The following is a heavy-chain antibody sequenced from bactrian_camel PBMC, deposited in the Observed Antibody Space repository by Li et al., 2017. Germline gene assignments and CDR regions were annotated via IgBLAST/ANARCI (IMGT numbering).Heavy chain of an antibody. J-gene: IGHJ4*01. CDR2: VYVNGRGT. D-gene: IGHD5*01. CDR1: GFAIGSSH. CDR3: AKDRGRLDYGLEATSDY. V-gene: IGHV3S5*01. Sequence: HVQLVESGGGSVQPGGSLRLSCAASGFAIGSSHMSWVRQAPGRGLEWVSAVYVNGRGTGYADSVKGRFTISRDNAKTTVYLQMNSLKSEDTAMYYCAKDRGRLDYGLEATSDYWGQGTQVTVS.